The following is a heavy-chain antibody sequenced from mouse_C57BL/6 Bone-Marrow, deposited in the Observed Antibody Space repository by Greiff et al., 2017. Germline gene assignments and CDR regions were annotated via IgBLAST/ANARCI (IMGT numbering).Heavy chain of an antibody. J-gene: IGHJ4*01. CDR3: ATYYYGSFYAMDY. D-gene: IGHD1-1*01. CDR1: GFSLTSYG. Sequence: VMLVESGPGLVAPSQSLSITCTVSGFSLTSYGVDWVRQSPGKGLEWLGVIWGVGSTNYNSALKSRLSISKDNSKSQVFLKMNSLQTDDTAMYYCATYYYGSFYAMDYWGQGTSVTVSS. CDR2: IWGVGST. V-gene: IGHV2-6*01.